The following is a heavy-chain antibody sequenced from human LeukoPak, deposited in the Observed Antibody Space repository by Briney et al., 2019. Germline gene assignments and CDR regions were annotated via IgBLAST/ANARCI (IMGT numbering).Heavy chain of an antibody. CDR2: IKPSGGST. D-gene: IGHD6-19*01. V-gene: IGHV1-46*01. J-gene: IGHJ4*02. CDR1: GYTFTSYD. Sequence: ASVKVSCKASGYTFTSYDINWVRQATGQGLEWMAIIKPSGGSTSYAQKFQGRVTMTRDMSTSTVYMDLTSLRSEDTAVYYCARDSSDWSFDFWGQGTLVTVSS. CDR3: ARDSSDWSFDF.